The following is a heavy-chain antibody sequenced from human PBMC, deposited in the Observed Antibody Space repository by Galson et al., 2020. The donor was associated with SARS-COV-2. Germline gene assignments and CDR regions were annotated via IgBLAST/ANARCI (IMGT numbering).Heavy chain of an antibody. CDR3: ARAGGVNFDWLLSAAVDYYYMDV. CDR1: GGPISSYY. J-gene: IGHJ6*03. V-gene: IGHV4-59*08. CDR2: TYSSGST. Sequence: SETLSLTCTVSGGPISSYYWSWIRQPPGKGLEWIGYTYSSGSTNHNPSHKSRTTISADTSKNQFSLKLSSVTAADTAVYYCARAGGVNFDWLLSAAVDYYYMDVWGKGTTVTVSS. D-gene: IGHD3-9*01.